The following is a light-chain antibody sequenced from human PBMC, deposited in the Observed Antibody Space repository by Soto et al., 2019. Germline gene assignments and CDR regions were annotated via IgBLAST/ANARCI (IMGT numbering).Light chain of an antibody. Sequence: ESLLTQSPATLALSPRVRARLSCRASESVSSNLARHQQKPGQAPRLLIYGASTRDTGIPARFSGSGCGTELTLTISSLQSDDFAAYHCQQYNNWPPAFGHGTRLEIK. J-gene: IGKJ5*01. V-gene: IGKV3-15*01. CDR2: GAS. CDR3: QQYNNWPPA. CDR1: ESVSSN.